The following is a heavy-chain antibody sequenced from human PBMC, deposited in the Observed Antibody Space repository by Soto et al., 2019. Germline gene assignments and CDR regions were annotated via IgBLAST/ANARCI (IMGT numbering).Heavy chain of an antibody. J-gene: IGHJ5*02. CDR1: GFIFSNFD. Sequence: GGSLRLSCGASGFIFSNFDMHWVRQTTEKGLEWVSGIGFAGDTNYSGSVKGRFTISRENAKNSLFLQMNSLRVGDTAVYYCVRGLPGGFDPWGQGTLVTVAS. CDR2: IGFAGDT. V-gene: IGHV3-13*01. D-gene: IGHD3-10*01. CDR3: VRGLPGGFDP.